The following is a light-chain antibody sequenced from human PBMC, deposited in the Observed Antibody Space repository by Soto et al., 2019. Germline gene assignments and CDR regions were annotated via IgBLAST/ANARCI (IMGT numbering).Light chain of an antibody. J-gene: IGKJ1*01. V-gene: IGKV2-30*01. CDR2: RAS. CDR3: TQGTHWPRT. Sequence: VVLTQSPLSLPVNFGQPASISCRSSKSLVYSDGNTHLRWFHQRPGQSPRRLIYRASSRDSGVPDRFSGSGSGTDFTLEISSVEAEDVGIYFCTQGTHWPRTFGQGTKVEVK. CDR1: KSLVYSDGNTH.